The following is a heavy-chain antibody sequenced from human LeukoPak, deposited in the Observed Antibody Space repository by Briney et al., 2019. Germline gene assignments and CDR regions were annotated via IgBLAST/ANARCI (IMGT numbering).Heavy chain of an antibody. J-gene: IGHJ6*03. CDR3: AREWRPSGYYHYMDV. Sequence: GGSLRLSCAASGFTFSSYEMNWVRQAPGKGLEWVSYISSSGSTIYYADSVKGRFTISRDNAKNSLYLQMNSLRAEDTAVYYCAREWRPSGYYHYMDVWGKGTTVTISS. CDR2: ISSSGSTI. CDR1: GFTFSSYE. D-gene: IGHD3-10*01. V-gene: IGHV3-48*03.